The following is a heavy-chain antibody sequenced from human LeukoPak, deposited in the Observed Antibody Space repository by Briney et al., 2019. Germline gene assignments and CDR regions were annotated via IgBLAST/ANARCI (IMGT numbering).Heavy chain of an antibody. V-gene: IGHV3-21*01. Sequence: PGGSLRLSCAASGFTFSSYSMNWVRQAPGKGLEWVSSISSSSSYIYYADSVKGRFTISRDNAKNSLYLPMNSLRAEDTAVYYCAGSVEYSSSAAGDYWGQGTLVTVSS. CDR2: ISSSSSYI. D-gene: IGHD6-6*01. CDR3: AGSVEYSSSAAGDY. J-gene: IGHJ4*02. CDR1: GFTFSSYS.